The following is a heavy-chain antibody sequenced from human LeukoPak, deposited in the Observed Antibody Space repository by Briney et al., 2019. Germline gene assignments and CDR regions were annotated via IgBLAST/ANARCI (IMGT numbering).Heavy chain of an antibody. Sequence: PSETLSLTCAVYGGSFSGYYWSWIRQPPGKGLEWIGEINHSGSTNYNPSLKSRVTISVDTSKNQFSLKLSSVTAADTAVYYCARHPYYGSGSYLYWGQGTLVTVSS. CDR2: INHSGST. CDR3: ARHPYYGSGSYLY. D-gene: IGHD3-10*01. CDR1: GGSFSGYY. V-gene: IGHV4-34*01. J-gene: IGHJ4*02.